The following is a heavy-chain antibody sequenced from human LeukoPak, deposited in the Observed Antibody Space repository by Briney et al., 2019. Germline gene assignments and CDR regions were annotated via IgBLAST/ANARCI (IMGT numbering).Heavy chain of an antibody. CDR2: INTNSGNP. Sequence: GASAKVSCKASGYTFTSYDINWVRQATGQGLEWMGWINTNSGNPTYALGFTGRFVFSLDTSVSTAYLQISSLKAEDTAVYYCARGYGSGSYPFDYWGQGTQVTVSS. CDR1: GYTFTSYD. V-gene: IGHV7-4-1*02. J-gene: IGHJ4*02. D-gene: IGHD3-10*01. CDR3: ARGYGSGSYPFDY.